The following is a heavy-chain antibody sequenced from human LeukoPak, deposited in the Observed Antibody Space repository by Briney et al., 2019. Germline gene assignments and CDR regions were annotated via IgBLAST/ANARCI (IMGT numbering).Heavy chain of an antibody. V-gene: IGHV3-23*01. CDR2: ISGSGGST. CDR3: AKGRYCSSTSCYSDTNGIFDY. J-gene: IGHJ4*02. CDR1: GFTFSSYA. D-gene: IGHD2-2*02. Sequence: GGSLRLSCAASGFTFSSYAMSWVRQAPGKGLKWVSAISGSGGSTYYADSVKGRFTISRDNSKNTLYLQMNSLRAEDTAVYYCAKGRYCSSTSCYSDTNGIFDYWGQGTLVTVSS.